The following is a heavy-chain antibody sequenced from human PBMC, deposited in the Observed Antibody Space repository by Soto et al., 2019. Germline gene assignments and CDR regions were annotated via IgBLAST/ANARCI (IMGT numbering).Heavy chain of an antibody. Sequence: QLVQSGAEVKEPGSSVKVSCNASGGTFSSYSISWVRQAPGQVLEWMGGVIPMVGRATYAQKLQGRVTIVADEDTRTAYMELSSLRSEDTAVYSCARDPGSGTSSYFDYWGQGTVITVSS. CDR2: VIPMVGRA. J-gene: IGHJ4*02. V-gene: IGHV1-69*01. CDR3: ARDPGSGTSSYFDY. D-gene: IGHD3-10*01. CDR1: GGTFSSYS.